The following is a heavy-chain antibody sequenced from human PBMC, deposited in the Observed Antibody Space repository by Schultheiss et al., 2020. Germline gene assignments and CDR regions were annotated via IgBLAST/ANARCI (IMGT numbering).Heavy chain of an antibody. Sequence: GGSLRLSCAASGFTVSSNYMSWVRQAPGKGLEWVSVIYSGGSTYYADSVKGRFTISRDNAKNSLYLQMNSLRAEDTAVYSCARATRTIPYAMDVWGQGTTVTVSS. CDR3: ARATRTIPYAMDV. D-gene: IGHD3-9*01. V-gene: IGHV3-66*01. J-gene: IGHJ6*02. CDR2: IYSGGST. CDR1: GFTVSSNY.